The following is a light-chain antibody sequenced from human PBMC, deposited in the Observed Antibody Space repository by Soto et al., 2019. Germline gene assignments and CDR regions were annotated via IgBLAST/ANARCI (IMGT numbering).Light chain of an antibody. CDR3: QQYNSYSPT. Sequence: IQMTQLPSTSSASVGDRVTITCRASQSISSWLAWYQQKPGKAPKLLIYDASSLESGVPSRFSGSGSGTEFTLTISSLQPDDFATYYRQQYNSYSPTFGQGTKVDI. J-gene: IGKJ1*01. V-gene: IGKV1-5*01. CDR1: QSISSW. CDR2: DAS.